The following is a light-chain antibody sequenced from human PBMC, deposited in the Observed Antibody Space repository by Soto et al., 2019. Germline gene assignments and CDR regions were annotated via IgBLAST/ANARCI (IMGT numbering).Light chain of an antibody. V-gene: IGKV3-15*01. Sequence: EIVMTQSPATLSVSAGERATLSCRASQSLSSNLGWYQQKPGQAPRLLIYGASTRPTGIPARFSGSESGTEFTLTISSLQSEDFAVYYCQQYNNWPLTFGGGTKVEIK. CDR2: GAS. CDR3: QQYNNWPLT. J-gene: IGKJ4*01. CDR1: QSLSSN.